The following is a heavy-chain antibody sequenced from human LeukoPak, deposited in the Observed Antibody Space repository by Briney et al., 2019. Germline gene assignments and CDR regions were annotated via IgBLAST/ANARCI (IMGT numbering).Heavy chain of an antibody. V-gene: IGHV4-39*01. CDR2: IYYSGST. J-gene: IGHJ4*02. CDR1: SYS. D-gene: IGHD6-19*01. Sequence: SYSMDWVRQAPGKGLEWIGTIYYSGSTYYNPSLKSRVTISVDTSKNQFSLKLNSVTAADTAVYYCARRHSSGWSPLYYFDYWGQGTLVTVSS. CDR3: ARRHSSGWSPLYYFDY.